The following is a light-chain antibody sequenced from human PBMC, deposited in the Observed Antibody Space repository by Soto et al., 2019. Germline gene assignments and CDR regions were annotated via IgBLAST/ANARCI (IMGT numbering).Light chain of an antibody. Sequence: EIVSTQSPATLSLSPGERSTLSCRASQSVSSYLAWYQQKPGQAPRLLIYDASKRDTGIPARFSGSGSGTDFTLTISSLEPEDSAVYYCQQRANWPHTFGQGTKLEIK. J-gene: IGKJ2*01. V-gene: IGKV3-11*01. CDR2: DAS. CDR3: QQRANWPHT. CDR1: QSVSSY.